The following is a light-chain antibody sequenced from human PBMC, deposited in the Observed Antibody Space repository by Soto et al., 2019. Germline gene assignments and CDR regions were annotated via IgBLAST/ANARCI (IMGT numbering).Light chain of an antibody. CDR3: SSYTTSNTRQIV. CDR1: SSDINGYNY. J-gene: IGLJ1*01. CDR2: DVT. Sequence: QSVLTQHASVSGSPRQSITISCTGTSSDINGYNYVSWYQHHPGKAPKLIIYDVTNRPSGVSNPFSGSKSGNTASLTISGLQPEDEADYYCSSYTTSNTRQIVFGTGTKVTVL. V-gene: IGLV2-14*03.